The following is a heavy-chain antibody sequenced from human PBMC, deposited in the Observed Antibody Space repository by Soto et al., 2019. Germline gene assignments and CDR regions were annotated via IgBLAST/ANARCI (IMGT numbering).Heavy chain of an antibody. V-gene: IGHV2-5*02. CDR3: AYILVDCSGGSCYDQGFDY. CDR1: GFSLSTRGVG. D-gene: IGHD2-15*01. Sequence: QITLKESGPTLVKPTQTLTLTCTFSGFSLSTRGVGVGWIRQPPGKALEWLALIYWDDDKRYSPSLKSRLTMIKDTSKNQVFLTMTNMDPVDTATYYCAYILVDCSGGSCYDQGFDYWGQGTLVTVSS. CDR2: IYWDDDK. J-gene: IGHJ4*02.